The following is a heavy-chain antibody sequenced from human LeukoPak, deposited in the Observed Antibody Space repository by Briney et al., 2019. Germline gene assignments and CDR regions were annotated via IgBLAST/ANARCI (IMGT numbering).Heavy chain of an antibody. Sequence: ASVKVSCKASGYTFTGYYMHWVRQAPGQGLEWMGWINPNSGGTNYAQKFQGRVTMTRDTSISTAYMELRSLRSDDTAVYYCAGNYYDSSTLDYWGQGTLVTVSS. V-gene: IGHV1-2*02. CDR2: INPNSGGT. J-gene: IGHJ4*02. CDR3: AGNYYDSSTLDY. D-gene: IGHD3-22*01. CDR1: GYTFTGYY.